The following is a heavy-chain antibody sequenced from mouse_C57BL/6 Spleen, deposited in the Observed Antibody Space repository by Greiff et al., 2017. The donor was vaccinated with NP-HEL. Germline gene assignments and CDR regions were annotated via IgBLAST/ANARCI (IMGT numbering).Heavy chain of an antibody. CDR2: IHPSSGST. J-gene: IGHJ1*03. CDR1: GYTFTSYW. V-gene: IGHV1-64*01. CDR3: ARPSSSDDWYFDV. Sequence: QVQLQQPGAELVKPGASVKLSCKASGYTFTSYWMHWVKQRPGHGLEWIGMIHPSSGSTNYNEKFKSKATLTVDKSSSTAYMQLSSLTSEDSAVYYCARPSSSDDWYFDVWGTGTTVTVSS. D-gene: IGHD1-1*01.